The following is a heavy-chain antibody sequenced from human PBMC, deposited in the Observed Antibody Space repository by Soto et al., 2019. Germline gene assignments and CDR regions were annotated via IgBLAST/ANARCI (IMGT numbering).Heavy chain of an antibody. Sequence: GGSLRLSCAASGFTFSSYAMSWVRQAPGKGLEWVSAISGTGGSTYYADSVKGRFTISRDNSKNTLYLQMNGLRVEDTAVYYCAKDRLAGNFDYWGQGTQVTVSS. V-gene: IGHV3-23*01. J-gene: IGHJ4*02. CDR2: ISGTGGST. CDR3: AKDRLAGNFDY. CDR1: GFTFSSYA.